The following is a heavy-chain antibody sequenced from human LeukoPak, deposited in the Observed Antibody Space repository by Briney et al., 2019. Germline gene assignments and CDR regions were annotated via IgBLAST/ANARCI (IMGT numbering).Heavy chain of an antibody. D-gene: IGHD3-10*01. CDR1: GYTFTDYY. CDR3: ARGGTVVRGTYDALDI. Sequence: ASVKVSCEASGYTFTDYYMHWVRQAPGQGLEWMGWINPNSGGTNYAQKFQGRVTMTRETSISTVYMELSRLRSDDTAVYSCARGGTVVRGTYDALDIWGQGTMVTVS. V-gene: IGHV1-2*02. CDR2: INPNSGGT. J-gene: IGHJ3*02.